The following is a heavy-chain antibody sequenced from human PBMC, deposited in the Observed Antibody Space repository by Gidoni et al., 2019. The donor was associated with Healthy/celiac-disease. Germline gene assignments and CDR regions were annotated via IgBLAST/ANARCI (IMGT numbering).Heavy chain of an antibody. CDR2: INAGNGNT. CDR3: ARDGGYCSSTSCYAYYFDY. V-gene: IGHV1-3*01. D-gene: IGHD2-2*01. J-gene: IGHJ4*02. Sequence: QVQLLQSGAEGKKPGASVKVSCKSSGYTFTSYAMHWVRPAPGQRLEWLGWINAGNGNTKYSQKFQGRVTITRDTSASTAYMELSSLRSEDTAVYYCARDGGYCSSTSCYAYYFDYWGQGTLVTVSS. CDR1: GYTFTSYA.